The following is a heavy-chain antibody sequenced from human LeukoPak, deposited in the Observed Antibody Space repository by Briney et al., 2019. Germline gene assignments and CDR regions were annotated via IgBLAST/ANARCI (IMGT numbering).Heavy chain of an antibody. CDR2: ISGSGGST. D-gene: IGHD5-18*01. Sequence: GGSLRLSCAASGFTFSSYSMNWVRQAPGKGLEWVSVISGSGGSTYYADSVKGRFTISRDNSKNTLYLQMNSLRAEDTAVYYCAKDRDVDTSLGRFDAFDIWGQGTMVTVSS. CDR1: GFTFSSYS. J-gene: IGHJ3*02. V-gene: IGHV3-23*01. CDR3: AKDRDVDTSLGRFDAFDI.